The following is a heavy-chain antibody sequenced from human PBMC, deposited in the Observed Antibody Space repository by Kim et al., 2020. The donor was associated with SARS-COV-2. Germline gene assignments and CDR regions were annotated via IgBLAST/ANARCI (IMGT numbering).Heavy chain of an antibody. J-gene: IGHJ5*01. Sequence: ASVKVSCMASGYFFNTYDINWVRQASGQGLEWLGWVTPSTGNTGYAQKFQGRVTVTRDTSIRTAYMELRNLRYEDTAVYYCARTTTGWPNWFDSWGQGTLVTVSS. CDR3: ARTTTGWPNWFDS. CDR2: VTPSTGNT. D-gene: IGHD6-19*01. CDR1: GYFFNTYD. V-gene: IGHV1-8*02.